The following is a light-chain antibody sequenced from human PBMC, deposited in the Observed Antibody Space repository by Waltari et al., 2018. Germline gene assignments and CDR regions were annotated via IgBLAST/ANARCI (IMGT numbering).Light chain of an antibody. CDR2: GKN. V-gene: IGLV3-19*01. CDR3: NSRDSSVNQVL. J-gene: IGLJ2*01. Sequence: SSELTQDPAVSVALGQTVRITCQGDSLRTYYANWYQQKPEQAPILVIYGKNNRHSGSPHRFSGSNEGNTATLTISGAQAEDEAAYYCNSRDSSVNQVLFGGWTKLTVI. CDR1: SLRTYY.